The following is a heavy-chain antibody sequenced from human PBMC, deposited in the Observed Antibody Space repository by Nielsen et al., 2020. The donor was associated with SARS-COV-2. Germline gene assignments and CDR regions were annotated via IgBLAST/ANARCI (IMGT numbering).Heavy chain of an antibody. CDR1: GFIFSGSA. V-gene: IGHV3-73*01. Sequence: GESLKISCAASGFIFSGSAMQWVRQASGKGLEWVGRIRSKGNNYATAYAASVKGRFTISRDDSKNTAYLQMNSLKIEDMGVYYCARISPIPDSYYDAFDIWGQGTMVTVSS. D-gene: IGHD1-14*01. CDR2: IRSKGNNYAT. CDR3: ARISPIPDSYYDAFDI. J-gene: IGHJ3*02.